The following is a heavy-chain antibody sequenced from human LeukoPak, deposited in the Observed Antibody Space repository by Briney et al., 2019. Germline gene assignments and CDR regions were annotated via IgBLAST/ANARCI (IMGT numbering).Heavy chain of an antibody. CDR3: AGQVAGGSSWGNYYYYYGMDV. V-gene: IGHV4-4*07. Sequence: PSETLSLTCTVSGGSISSYYWSWIRQPAGKGLEWIGRIYTSGSTNYNPSLKSRVTMSVDTSKNQFSLKLSSVTAADTAVYYCAGQVAGGSSWGNYYYYYGMDVWGQGTTVTVSS. J-gene: IGHJ6*02. CDR2: IYTSGST. CDR1: GGSISSYY. D-gene: IGHD6-13*01.